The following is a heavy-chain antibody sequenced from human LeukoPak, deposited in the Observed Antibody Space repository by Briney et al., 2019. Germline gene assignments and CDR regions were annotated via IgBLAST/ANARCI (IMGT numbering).Heavy chain of an antibody. CDR3: ARAGNVQPGLVGSEPSPNYYYYYMDV. CDR1: GGTFSSYA. V-gene: IGHV1-69*05. CDR2: IIPIFGTA. D-gene: IGHD6-6*01. Sequence: SVKVSCKASGGTFSSYAISWVRQAPGQGLEWMGGIIPIFGTANYAQKFQGRVTITTDESTSTAYMELSSLRSEDTAVYYCARAGNVQPGLVGSEPSPNYYYYYMDVWGKGTTVTVTS. J-gene: IGHJ6*03.